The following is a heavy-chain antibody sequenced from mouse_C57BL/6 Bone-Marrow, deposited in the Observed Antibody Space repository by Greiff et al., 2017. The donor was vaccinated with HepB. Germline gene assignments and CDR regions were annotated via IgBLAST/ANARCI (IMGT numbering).Heavy chain of an antibody. D-gene: IGHD1-1*01. Sequence: EVQLVESGTVLARPGASVKMSCKTSGYTFTSYWMHWVKQRPGQGLEWIGAIYPGNSDTSYNQKFKGKAKLTAVTSASTAYMELSSLTNEDSAVYYCTKITTVVAFYYFDYWGQGTTLTVSS. CDR1: GYTFTSYW. CDR3: TKITTVVAFYYFDY. CDR2: IYPGNSDT. V-gene: IGHV1-5*01. J-gene: IGHJ2*01.